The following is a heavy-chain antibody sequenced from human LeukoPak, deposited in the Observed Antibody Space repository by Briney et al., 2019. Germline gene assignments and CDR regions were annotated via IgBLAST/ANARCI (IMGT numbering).Heavy chain of an antibody. CDR3: ARGVVAAAGRTFDF. Sequence: SETLSLTCAVYGGSFSGYYWSWIRQPPGKGLEWIGEINHSGSTNYNPSLKSRVTISVDTSKSQFSLKLSSVTAADTAVYYCARGVVAAAGRTFDFWGQGTLVTVSS. D-gene: IGHD6-13*01. J-gene: IGHJ4*02. V-gene: IGHV4-34*01. CDR2: INHSGST. CDR1: GGSFSGYY.